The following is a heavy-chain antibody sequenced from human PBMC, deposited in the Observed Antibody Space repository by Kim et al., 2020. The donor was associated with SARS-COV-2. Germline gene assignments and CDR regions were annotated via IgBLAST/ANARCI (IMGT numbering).Heavy chain of an antibody. CDR1: GFSFSNYG. J-gene: IGHJ4*02. V-gene: IGHV3-33*01. D-gene: IGHD4-4*01. CDR3: ARQRGRDGYNNPCDY. CDR2: IWYDGSNK. Sequence: GGSLRLSCAASGFSFSNYGIHWVRQAPGKGLEWVAVIWYDGSNKYYEDSVKGRFTISRDNSKNTVYLQMNSLRAEDTAVYYCARQRGRDGYNNPCDYWGQGTLVTVSS.